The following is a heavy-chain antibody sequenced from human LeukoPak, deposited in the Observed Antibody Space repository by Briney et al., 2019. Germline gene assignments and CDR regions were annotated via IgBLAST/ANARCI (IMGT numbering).Heavy chain of an antibody. V-gene: IGHV3-30*18. J-gene: IGHJ4*02. CDR1: GFTFSSYG. Sequence: GGSLRLSCAASGFTFSSYGMPWVRQAPGKGLEWVAVISYDGSNKYYADSVKGRFTISRDNSKNTLYLQMNSLRAEDTAVYYCAKNFIAAPWGQGTLVTVSS. D-gene: IGHD6-13*01. CDR2: ISYDGSNK. CDR3: AKNFIAAP.